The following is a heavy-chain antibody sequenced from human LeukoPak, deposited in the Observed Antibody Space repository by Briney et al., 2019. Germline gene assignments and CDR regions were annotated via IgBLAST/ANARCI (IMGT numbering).Heavy chain of an antibody. Sequence: PGRSLRLSCAASGFTFSSYGMHWVRQAPGKGLEWVAVIWYDGSNKYYADSVKGRFTISRDNSKNTLYLQMKSLRAEDTAVYYCARDQFDSSGSFDYWGQGTLVTVSS. D-gene: IGHD3-22*01. CDR2: IWYDGSNK. V-gene: IGHV3-33*01. J-gene: IGHJ4*02. CDR3: ARDQFDSSGSFDY. CDR1: GFTFSSYG.